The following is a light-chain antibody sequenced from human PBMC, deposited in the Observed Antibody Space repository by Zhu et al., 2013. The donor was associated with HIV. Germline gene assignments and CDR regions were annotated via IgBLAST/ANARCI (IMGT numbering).Light chain of an antibody. Sequence: QSALTQPASVSASPGQSITISCTGTSSDLGTYNYVSWYQQYPGKAPKLMIYDVSNRPSGVSNRFSGSKSGNTASLTISGLQAEDEADYYCSSYSSSSTLYVFGTGTKVTVL. CDR2: DVS. J-gene: IGLJ1*01. V-gene: IGLV2-14*01. CDR3: SSYSSSSTLYV. CDR1: SSDLGTYNY.